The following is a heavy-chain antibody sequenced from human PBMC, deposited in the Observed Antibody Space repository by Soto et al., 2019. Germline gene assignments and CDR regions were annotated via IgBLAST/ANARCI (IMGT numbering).Heavy chain of an antibody. CDR3: ATRSGGGGAFDF. V-gene: IGHV3-48*03. J-gene: IGHJ3*01. Sequence: EVQLVESGGGLVQPGGSLRLSCAASGFTFYTYEMNWVRQAPGKGLEWVSYISSSGSTTYYADSVKGRFTISRDNAKNSRYLQRNSLRAKDTAIYYCATRSGGGGAFDFWGQGTMVTVSS. CDR2: ISSSGSTT. CDR1: GFTFYTYE. D-gene: IGHD3-10*01.